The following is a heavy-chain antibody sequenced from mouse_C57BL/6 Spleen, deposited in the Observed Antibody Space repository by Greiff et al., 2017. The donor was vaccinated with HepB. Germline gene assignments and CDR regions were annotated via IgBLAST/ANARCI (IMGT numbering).Heavy chain of an antibody. CDR3: ARYHPGGTAQAPYYYAMDY. J-gene: IGHJ4*01. D-gene: IGHD3-2*02. CDR1: GYTFTSYW. V-gene: IGHV1-69*01. CDR2: IDPSDSYT. Sequence: QVQLKQPGAELVMPGASVKLSCKASGYTFTSYWMHWVKQRPGQGLEWIGEIDPSDSYTNYNQKFKGKSTLTVDKSSSTAYMQLSSLTSEDSAVYYCARYHPGGTAQAPYYYAMDYWGQGTSVTVSS.